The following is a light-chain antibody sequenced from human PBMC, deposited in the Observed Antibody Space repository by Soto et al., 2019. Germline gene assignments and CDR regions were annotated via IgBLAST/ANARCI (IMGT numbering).Light chain of an antibody. J-gene: IGKJ5*01. Sequence: EIVLTQSPGTLSLSPGERATLSCRASQSVSSSYLAWYQQKPGQAPRLLIYGASSRATGIPDRFSGSGSGADFTLTISRLEPEDFAVYYCHQYGISPPVTFGQGTRLESK. CDR1: QSVSSSY. V-gene: IGKV3-20*01. CDR2: GAS. CDR3: HQYGISPPVT.